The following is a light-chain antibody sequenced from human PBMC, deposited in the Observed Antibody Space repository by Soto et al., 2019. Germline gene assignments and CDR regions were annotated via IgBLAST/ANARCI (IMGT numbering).Light chain of an antibody. Sequence: DIQKTQSPATLSGSVGDRVTITCRASQTISSWLAWYQQKPGKAPKLLIYKASTLKSGVPSRFSGSGSGTEITLTISSLQPDDFATYYCQQYNSYSTFGQGTKVDIK. V-gene: IGKV1-5*03. CDR3: QQYNSYST. CDR2: KAS. J-gene: IGKJ1*01. CDR1: QTISSW.